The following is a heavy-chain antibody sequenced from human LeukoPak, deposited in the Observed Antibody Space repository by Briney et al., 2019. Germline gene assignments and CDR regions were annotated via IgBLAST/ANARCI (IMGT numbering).Heavy chain of an antibody. J-gene: IGHJ4*02. V-gene: IGHV4-39*07. Sequence: SETLSLTCTVSGGSISSSSYYWGWIRQPPEKGLEWIGSIYYSGSTYYNPSLKSRVTISVDTSKNQFSLKLSSVTAADTAVYYCAREGLVGGYYNYWGQGTLVTVSS. D-gene: IGHD3-3*01. CDR2: IYYSGST. CDR3: AREGLVGGYYNY. CDR1: GGSISSSSYY.